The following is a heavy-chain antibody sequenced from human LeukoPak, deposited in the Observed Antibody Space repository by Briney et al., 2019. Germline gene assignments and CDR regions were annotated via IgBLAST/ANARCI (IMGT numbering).Heavy chain of an antibody. J-gene: IGHJ4*02. CDR2: IRSKAYGGTT. CDR3: TRDRGIQLEPFDY. Sequence: GGSLRLSCTASGFTFGDYAMSWFRKAPGKGLEWVGLIRSKAYGGTTEYAASVKGRFAISRDDSKSIAYLQMNRLKTEDSAVYYCTRDRGIQLEPFDYWGQGTLVTVSS. D-gene: IGHD5-18*01. CDR1: GFTFGDYA. V-gene: IGHV3-49*03.